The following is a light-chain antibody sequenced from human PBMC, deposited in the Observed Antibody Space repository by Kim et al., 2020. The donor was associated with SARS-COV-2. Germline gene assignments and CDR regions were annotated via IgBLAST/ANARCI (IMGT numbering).Light chain of an antibody. CDR1: SLRSYY. CDR3: KSRDSSGNVV. J-gene: IGLJ2*01. CDR2: GRN. V-gene: IGLV3-19*01. Sequence: SSELTQDPAVSVALGQTVRITCQGDSLRSYYASWYQQKPGQAPVLVIYGRNNRPSGIPDRFSGSTSGNTDSLTITGAQAEDEADYYCKSRDSSGNVVFGGGTQLTVL.